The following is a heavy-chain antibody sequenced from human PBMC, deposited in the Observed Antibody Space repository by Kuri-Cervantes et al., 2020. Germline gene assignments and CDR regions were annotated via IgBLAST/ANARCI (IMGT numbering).Heavy chain of an antibody. CDR2: IYYSGST. Sequence: GSLRLSCTVSGGSISSSSYYWGWIRQPPGKGLEWIGSIYYSGSTNYNPSLKSRVTISVDTSKNQFSLKLSSVTAADTAVYYCARRVAGSSADYWGQGTLVTVSS. V-gene: IGHV4-39*01. J-gene: IGHJ4*02. D-gene: IGHD6-19*01. CDR1: GGSISSSSYY. CDR3: ARRVAGSSADY.